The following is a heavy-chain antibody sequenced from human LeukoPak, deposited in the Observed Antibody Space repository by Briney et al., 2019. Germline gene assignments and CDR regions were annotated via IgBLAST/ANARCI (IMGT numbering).Heavy chain of an antibody. V-gene: IGHV3-23*01. CDR3: AKARTGEQWLVWGY. CDR2: LSGGSTST. J-gene: IGHJ4*02. CDR1: VFIFINYA. Sequence: GSLRLSSVASVFIFINYAMTWVRQTLGEGVGWVSPLSGGSTSTYYADSVKGRFTISRDNSKNTLYLHMNSLRADDTALYYCAKARTGEQWLVWGYWGQGTLVTVSS. D-gene: IGHD6-19*01.